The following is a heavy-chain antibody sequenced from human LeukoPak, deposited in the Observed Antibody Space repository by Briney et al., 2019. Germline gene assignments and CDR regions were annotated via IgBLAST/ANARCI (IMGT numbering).Heavy chain of an antibody. CDR2: IKQDGSEK. D-gene: IGHD1-26*01. Sequence: GGSLRLSCAASGFTFSSYWMSWVRQAPGKGLEWVANIKQDGSEKCYVDSVKGRFTISRDNAKNSLYLQMNSLRAEDTAVYYCASGLVGATPIDYWGQGTLVTVSS. CDR1: GFTFSSYW. J-gene: IGHJ4*02. V-gene: IGHV3-7*01. CDR3: ASGLVGATPIDY.